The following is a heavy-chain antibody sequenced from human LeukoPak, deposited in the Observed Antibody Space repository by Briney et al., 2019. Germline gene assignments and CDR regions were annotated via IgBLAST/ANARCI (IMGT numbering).Heavy chain of an antibody. D-gene: IGHD6-6*01. Sequence: GGSLRLSCIASGFSFNEHGMHWARQLPGKGLVWVSRISTTGSTTSNAEFAKGRFNAYKDNAKKTHYLQVNNLSAEYTAVYYCERGPSNWSGLDFWGQGTLLTVSS. J-gene: IGHJ4*02. CDR2: ISTTGSTT. V-gene: IGHV3-74*01. CDR3: ERGPSNWSGLDF. CDR1: GFSFNEHG.